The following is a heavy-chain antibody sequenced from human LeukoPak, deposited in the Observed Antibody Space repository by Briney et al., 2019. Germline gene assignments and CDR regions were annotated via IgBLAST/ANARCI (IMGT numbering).Heavy chain of an antibody. Sequence: PGGSLRLSCAASGFTFSSYAMSWVRQAPGKGLEWVSIINGGGEDTYYADSVKGRFTISRDNSRNTLYLQMNGLGAEDTAVYYCAKGLYSSGRSYYFDYWGQGTLVTVSS. J-gene: IGHJ4*02. CDR2: INGGGEDT. D-gene: IGHD6-19*01. V-gene: IGHV3-23*01. CDR1: GFTFSSYA. CDR3: AKGLYSSGRSYYFDY.